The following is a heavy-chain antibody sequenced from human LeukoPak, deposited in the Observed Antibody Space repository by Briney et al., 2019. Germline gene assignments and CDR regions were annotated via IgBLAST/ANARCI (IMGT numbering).Heavy chain of an antibody. CDR1: GGSISSSSYY. D-gene: IGHD2/OR15-2a*01. Sequence: PSETLSLTCTVSGGSISSSSYYWGWIRQPPGKGLEWIGSIYYSGGTYYNPSLKSRVTISVDTSKNQFSLKLSSVTAADTAVYYCARHASPFLCDYFDYWGQGTLVTVSS. V-gene: IGHV4-39*01. J-gene: IGHJ4*02. CDR3: ARHASPFLCDYFDY. CDR2: IYYSGGT.